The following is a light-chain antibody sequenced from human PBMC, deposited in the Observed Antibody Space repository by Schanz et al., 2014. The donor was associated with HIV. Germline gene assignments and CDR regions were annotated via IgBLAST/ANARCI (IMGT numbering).Light chain of an antibody. J-gene: IGLJ3*02. CDR2: DVS. CDR3: SSYTSSSTWV. V-gene: IGLV2-14*03. Sequence: QSALTQPASVSGTPGQSITISCTGSSSDVGGYNYVSWYQQHPDKAPKLMIYDVSDRPSGVSNRFSGYKSGNTASLTISGLQDEDEVDYYGSSYTSSSTWVFGGGTKLTVL. CDR1: SSDVGGYNY.